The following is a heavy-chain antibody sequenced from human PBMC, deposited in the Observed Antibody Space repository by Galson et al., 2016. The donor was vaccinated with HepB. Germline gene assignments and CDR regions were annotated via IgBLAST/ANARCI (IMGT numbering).Heavy chain of an antibody. CDR2: IRSKAKSYAT. CDR3: TRELLAHGY. D-gene: IGHD3-10*01. Sequence: SLRLSCAASGFTFSGATMHWVRQASGKGLEWIGRIRSKAKSYATAYAASVEGRFTTSRDDSKNTADLQVNSLKTEDTAVYYCTRELLAHGYWGQGTLVTVSS. CDR1: GFTFSGAT. J-gene: IGHJ4*02. V-gene: IGHV3-73*01.